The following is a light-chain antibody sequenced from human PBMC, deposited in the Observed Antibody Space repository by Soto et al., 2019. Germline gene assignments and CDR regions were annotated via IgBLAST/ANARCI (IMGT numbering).Light chain of an antibody. CDR2: KVS. V-gene: IGKV2-30*02. CDR1: QSLVHGDGNTY. J-gene: IGKJ4*01. CDR3: VQRKEFPVT. Sequence: DVVMTQSPLSLPVTLGQPASISCRSSQSLVHGDGNTYLNWFQQRPGQSPRRLIYKVSNRDSGVPDRFSGSGSGTDFTLKISRVEAEDVGVYYCVQRKEFPVTFGGGTKVDIK.